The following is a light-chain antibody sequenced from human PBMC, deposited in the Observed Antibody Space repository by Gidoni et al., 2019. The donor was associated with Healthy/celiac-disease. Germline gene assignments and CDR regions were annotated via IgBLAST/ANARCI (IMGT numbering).Light chain of an antibody. CDR3: AAWDDSLSGWV. V-gene: IGLV1-47*01. CDR1: SSNIGSNY. CDR2: RNN. Sequence: QSVLTQPPSASGTPGQRVTISCSGSSSNIGSNYVYWYQQLPGKAPKLLIYRNNQRPSGVPDRFSGSKSGTSASLAISGLRSEDEADYYCAAWDDSLSGWVFGGGTKLTV. J-gene: IGLJ3*02.